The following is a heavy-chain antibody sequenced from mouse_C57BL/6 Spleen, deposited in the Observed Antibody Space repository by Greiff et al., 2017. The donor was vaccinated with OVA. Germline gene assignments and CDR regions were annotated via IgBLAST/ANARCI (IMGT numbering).Heavy chain of an antibody. CDR2: INPGSGGT. CDR1: GYAFTNYL. J-gene: IGHJ3*01. D-gene: IGHD2-2*01. Sequence: QVQLQQSGAELVRPGTSVKVSCKASGYAFTNYLIEWVKQRPGQGLEWIGVINPGSGGTNYNEKFKGKATLTADKSSSTAYMQLSSLTSEDSAVYFCARLRYGNDMYAYWGQGTLVTVSA. V-gene: IGHV1-54*01. CDR3: ARLRYGNDMYAY.